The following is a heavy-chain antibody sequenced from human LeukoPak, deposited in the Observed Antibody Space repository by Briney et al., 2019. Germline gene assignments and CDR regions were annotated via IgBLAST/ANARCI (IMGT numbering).Heavy chain of an antibody. CDR2: IYYSVSA. V-gene: IGHV4-59*02. CDR3: AREGKLTGYFGGLGFNY. J-gene: IGHJ4*02. D-gene: IGHD6-19*01. CDR1: GGSVSSYY. Sequence: SETLSLTCTVSGGSVSSYYWTWIRQPPGKGLEWIGYIYYSVSANYNPSLKSRVTISVDTSKNQFSLKLSSVTAADTAVYYCAREGKLTGYFGGLGFNYWGQGVLVTVSS.